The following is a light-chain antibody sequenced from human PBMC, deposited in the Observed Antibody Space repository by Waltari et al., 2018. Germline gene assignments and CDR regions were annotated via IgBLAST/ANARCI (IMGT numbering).Light chain of an antibody. Sequence: QSALTQPPSASGSPGQSVTISCTGTTSDVGGYNYVSWYQQHPGKGPKVMIYWVSKRPSGGPDLFSGSKSGNTASLTVAGLQAEDEADYYCSSYAGGNNFVFGTGTKVTV. CDR3: SSYAGGNNFV. CDR2: WVS. J-gene: IGLJ1*01. CDR1: TSDVGGYNY. V-gene: IGLV2-8*01.